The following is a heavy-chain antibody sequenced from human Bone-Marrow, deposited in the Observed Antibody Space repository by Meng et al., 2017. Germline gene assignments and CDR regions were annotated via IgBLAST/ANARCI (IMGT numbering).Heavy chain of an antibody. CDR2: IKSKTDGGTT. J-gene: IGHJ3*02. V-gene: IGHV3-15*01. Sequence: GESLKISCAASGFTFSSYAMHWVRQAPGKGLEWVGRIKSKTDGGTTDYAAPVKGRFTISRDDSKNTLYLQMNSLKTEDTAVYYCTTGFHCSGGSCYSAGAFDIWGQGTMVTVSS. CDR1: GFTFSSYA. D-gene: IGHD2-15*01. CDR3: TTGFHCSGGSCYSAGAFDI.